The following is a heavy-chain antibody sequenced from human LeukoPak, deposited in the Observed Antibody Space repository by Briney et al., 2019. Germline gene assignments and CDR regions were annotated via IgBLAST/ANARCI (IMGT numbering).Heavy chain of an antibody. V-gene: IGHV3-53*01. J-gene: IGHJ3*02. CDR2: IYSGGST. CDR1: GFTVSSNY. D-gene: IGHD3-16*01. CDR3: ARWGINLGNAFDI. Sequence: GGSLRLSCAASGFTVSSNYMSWVRQAPGKGLEWVSVIYSGGSTYYADSVKGRFTISRDNSKNTLYLQMNSLRAEDTAVYYCARWGINLGNAFDIWGQGTMVTVSS.